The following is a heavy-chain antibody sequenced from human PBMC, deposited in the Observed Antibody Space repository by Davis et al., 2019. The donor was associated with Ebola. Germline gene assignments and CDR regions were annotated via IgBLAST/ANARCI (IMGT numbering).Heavy chain of an antibody. D-gene: IGHD6-6*01. CDR3: ARVSRSSERYYYYYYGMDV. CDR2: INHSGST. J-gene: IGHJ6*02. V-gene: IGHV4-34*01. CDR1: GGSFSGYY. Sequence: PSETLSFTCAVYGGSFSGYYWSWIRQPPGKGLEWIGEINHSGSTNYNPSLKSRVTISVDTSKNQFSLKLSSVTAADTAVYYCARVSRSSERYYYYYYGMDVWGQGTTVTVSS.